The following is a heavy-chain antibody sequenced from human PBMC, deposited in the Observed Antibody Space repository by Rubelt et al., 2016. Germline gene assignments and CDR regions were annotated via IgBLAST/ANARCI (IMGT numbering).Heavy chain of an antibody. J-gene: IGHJ4*02. CDR1: GGSISSYY. D-gene: IGHD5-18*01. CDR2: IYYSGST. Sequence: QVQLQESGPGLVKPSETLSLTCTVSGGSISSYYWSWIRQPPGKGLEWIGSIYYSGSTYYNPSLKSRVSWSVETSKNRVSLKLSAVTAADTAVYYCARGTAMALFDYWGQGSLVTVSS. V-gene: IGHV4-59*04. CDR3: ARGTAMALFDY.